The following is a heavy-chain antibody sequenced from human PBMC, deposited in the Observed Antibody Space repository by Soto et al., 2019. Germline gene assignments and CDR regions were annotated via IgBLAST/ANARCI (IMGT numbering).Heavy chain of an antibody. Sequence: SETLSLTCTVSGGSISSYYWSWIRQPPGKGLEWIGYIYYSGSTNYNPSLKSRVTISVDTSKNQFSLKLSSVTAADTAVYYCARVRRGHDYVPFDYWGQGTLVTVSS. CDR3: ARVRRGHDYVPFDY. V-gene: IGHV4-59*01. J-gene: IGHJ4*02. CDR1: GGSISSYY. D-gene: IGHD5-12*01. CDR2: IYYSGST.